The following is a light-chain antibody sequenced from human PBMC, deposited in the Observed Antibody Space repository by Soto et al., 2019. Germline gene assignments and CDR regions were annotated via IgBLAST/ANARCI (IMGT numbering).Light chain of an antibody. Sequence: EIVLTQSPATLSLSPGERATLSCRASQSVSSYLAWYQQKPGQAPGLLIYDASNRATGIPARFSGSGSGTEFTLTISSLQSEDFAVYYCQQYNNWLITFGQGTRLEI. CDR3: QQYNNWLIT. CDR1: QSVSSY. CDR2: DAS. J-gene: IGKJ5*01. V-gene: IGKV3-11*01.